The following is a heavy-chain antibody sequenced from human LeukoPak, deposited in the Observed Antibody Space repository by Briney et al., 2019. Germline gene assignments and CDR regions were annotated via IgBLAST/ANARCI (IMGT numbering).Heavy chain of an antibody. Sequence: SETLSLTCSVSGGSISDPSHYWGWIRQPPGKGLEWIGCIYYSGSTYCNPSLKSRVTISVDTSNNHFSLNVNSVTAADTAVYYCARDRGDYYMDVWGKGATVTVSS. J-gene: IGHJ6*03. CDR2: IYYSGST. CDR3: ARDRGDYYMDV. D-gene: IGHD3-10*01. V-gene: IGHV4-39*07. CDR1: GGSISDPSHY.